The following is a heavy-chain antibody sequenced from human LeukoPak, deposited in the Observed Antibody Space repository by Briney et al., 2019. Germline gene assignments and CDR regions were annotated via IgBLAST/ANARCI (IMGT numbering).Heavy chain of an antibody. Sequence: PSETLSLTCAVSGGSISSGGYSWSWIRQPPGKGLEWIGYIYHSGSTYYNPSLKSRVTISVDTSKNQFSLKLSSVTAADTAVYYCARARGGAMVRGVIRSPFDYWGQGTLVTVSS. V-gene: IGHV4-30-2*01. CDR3: ARARGGAMVRGVIRSPFDY. CDR2: IYHSGST. D-gene: IGHD3-10*01. CDR1: GGSISSGGYS. J-gene: IGHJ4*02.